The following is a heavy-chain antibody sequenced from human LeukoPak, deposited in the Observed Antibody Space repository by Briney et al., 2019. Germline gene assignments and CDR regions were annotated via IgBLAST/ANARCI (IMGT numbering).Heavy chain of an antibody. D-gene: IGHD3-10*01. CDR3: ARRQYYYGSLGFDY. Sequence: PSETLSLTCTVSGGSISSGSYYWSWIRQPAGKRLEWIGHIYRSGSTNYNPSLKSRVTISVDTSKNQFSLKLSSVTAADTAVYYCARRQYYYGSLGFDYWGQGTLVTVSS. CDR1: GGSISSGSYY. CDR2: IYRSGST. J-gene: IGHJ4*02. V-gene: IGHV4-61*09.